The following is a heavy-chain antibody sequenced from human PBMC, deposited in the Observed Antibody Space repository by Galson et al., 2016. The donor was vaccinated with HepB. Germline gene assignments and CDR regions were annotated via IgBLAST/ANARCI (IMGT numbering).Heavy chain of an antibody. D-gene: IGHD3-16*01. CDR1: GFSFSTAG. CDR2: ISGRGDTT. CDR3: GKHGGFDY. Sequence: SLRLSRAASGFSFSTAGMSWVRQTPGRGRDWLSGISGRGDTTHYADYVRGRFTISRDNSKNTLYLYMNNLSIGDTAVYYCGKHGGFDYWGQGALVTVSS. J-gene: IGHJ4*02. V-gene: IGHV3-23*01.